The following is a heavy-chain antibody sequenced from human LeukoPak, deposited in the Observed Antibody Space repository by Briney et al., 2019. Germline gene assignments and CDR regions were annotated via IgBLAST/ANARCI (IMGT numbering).Heavy chain of an antibody. CDR2: ISSTSSYI. CDR3: ARGQLWQTGWFDP. J-gene: IGHJ5*02. CDR1: GFTFSDYS. Sequence: GGSLRLSCAASGFTFSDYSMHWVRQAPGKGLEWVSCISSTSSYIYYADSVRGRFTISRDNAKNSLYLQMNSLRAEDTAVYHCARGQLWQTGWFDPWGQGTLVTVSS. D-gene: IGHD5-18*01. V-gene: IGHV3-21*01.